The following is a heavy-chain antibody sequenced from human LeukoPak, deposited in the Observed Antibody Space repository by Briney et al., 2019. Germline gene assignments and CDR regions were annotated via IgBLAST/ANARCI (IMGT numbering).Heavy chain of an antibody. Sequence: PGGSLRLSCVASGFTFSSYGMDWVRQAQGKGMEWVAVIWYDGSNKYYADSVKGRFTISRDNSKTTLYLQMNSLRAEDTAVYYCATAGYSSGWYPDYWGQGTLVTVSS. CDR3: ATAGYSSGWYPDY. J-gene: IGHJ4*02. CDR2: IWYDGSNK. D-gene: IGHD6-19*01. V-gene: IGHV3-33*08. CDR1: GFTFSSYG.